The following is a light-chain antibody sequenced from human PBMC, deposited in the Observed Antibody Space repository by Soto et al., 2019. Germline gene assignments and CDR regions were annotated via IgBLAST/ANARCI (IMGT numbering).Light chain of an antibody. V-gene: IGKV1-5*03. Sequence: IHMTESPSTLSASVGDRVRITCRASHSISSWLALYQQKPGKAPKLLIYKASSLESGVPSRFSGSGSGTEFTLTISSLQPEDIATYYCQQYDNRPITFGQGTRLEIK. CDR1: HSISSW. CDR3: QQYDNRPIT. CDR2: KAS. J-gene: IGKJ5*01.